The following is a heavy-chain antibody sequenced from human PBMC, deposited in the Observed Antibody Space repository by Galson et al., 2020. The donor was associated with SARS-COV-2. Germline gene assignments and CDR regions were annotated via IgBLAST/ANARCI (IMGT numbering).Heavy chain of an antibody. CDR1: GIPNISYS. CDR2: ISAGSTYI. Sequence: GVSLTIYCAASGIPNISYSMNWVRQAPGKGLEWVSSISAGSTYIHDADSVKCRFAISRDNGNNFLYLQMDRLRAEDTAVYYCARVWGMATTPGDYDYDGLDVWGQGTTVTVSS. CDR3: ARVWGMATTPGDYDYDGLDV. J-gene: IGHJ6*02. D-gene: IGHD3-16*01. V-gene: IGHV3-21*06.